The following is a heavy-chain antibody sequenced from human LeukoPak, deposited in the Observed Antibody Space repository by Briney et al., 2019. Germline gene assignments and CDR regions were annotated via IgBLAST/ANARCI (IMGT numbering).Heavy chain of an antibody. V-gene: IGHV3-23*01. J-gene: IGHJ6*03. CDR1: GFTFTSYA. CDR3: AKEANWNFYMDV. CDR2: IIGTGDST. Sequence: GGSLRLSCAASGFTFTSYAMSWVRQAPGKGLEWVSAIIGTGDSTYYADSVKGRFTISRDNSKNTLYLQMSSLRGEDTAVYYCAKEANWNFYMDVWGKGTTVTVSS. D-gene: IGHD1-1*01.